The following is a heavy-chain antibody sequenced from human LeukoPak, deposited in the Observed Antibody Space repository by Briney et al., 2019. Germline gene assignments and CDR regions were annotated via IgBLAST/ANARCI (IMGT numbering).Heavy chain of an antibody. V-gene: IGHV4-59*01. CDR2: IYYSGST. D-gene: IGHD6-13*01. CDR1: SGSISSYY. CDR3: ARWAAAGTYFQH. J-gene: IGHJ1*01. Sequence: SETLSLTCTVSSGSISSYYWSWIRQPPGEGLEWIGYIYYSGSTNYNPSLKSRVTISVDTSKNQFSLKLSSMTAADTAVYYCARWAAAGTYFQHWGQGTLVTVSS.